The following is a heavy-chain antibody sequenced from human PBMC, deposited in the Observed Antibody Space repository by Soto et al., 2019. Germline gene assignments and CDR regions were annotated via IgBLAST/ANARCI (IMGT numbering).Heavy chain of an antibody. V-gene: IGHV3-48*01. J-gene: IGHJ4*02. D-gene: IGHD3-10*01. CDR1: GFTFSSYS. Sequence: EVQLVESGGGLVQPGGSLRLSCAASGFTFSSYSMNWVRQAPGKGLEWVSYISSSSSTIYYADSVKGRFTISRDNANNSLYLQMNSLRAEDTSVYYCARANYYGSPGDFDYWGQGNLVTVSS. CDR2: ISSSSSTI. CDR3: ARANYYGSPGDFDY.